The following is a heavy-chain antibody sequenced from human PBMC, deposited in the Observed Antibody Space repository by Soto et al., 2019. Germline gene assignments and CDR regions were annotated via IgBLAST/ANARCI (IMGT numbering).Heavy chain of an antibody. CDR1: GYTFTSYG. CDR2: ISAYNGNT. D-gene: IGHD3-10*01. Sequence: ASVKLSCKASGYTFTSYGISWVREAPGQGLECIGYISAYNGNTNYAPQLQRRITMTTDTSTSTAYMQLSSLGADDTAVYYCARDTMVRGVFKYWGQGTLVTVSS. CDR3: ARDTMVRGVFKY. J-gene: IGHJ4*02. V-gene: IGHV1-18*04.